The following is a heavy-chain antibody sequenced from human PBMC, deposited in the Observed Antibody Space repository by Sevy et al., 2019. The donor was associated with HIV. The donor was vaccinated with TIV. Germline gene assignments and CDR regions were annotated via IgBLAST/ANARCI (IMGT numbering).Heavy chain of an antibody. CDR3: AREYTVTLQYYYYYYGMDV. Sequence: SQTLSLTCAISGDSVSSNSAAWNWIRQSPSRGLEWLGRTYYRSKWYNDYAVSVKSRITINPDTSKNQFSLQLNSVTPEDTAVYYCAREYTVTLQYYYYYYGMDVWGQGTTVTASS. CDR1: GDSVSSNSAA. D-gene: IGHD4-4*01. J-gene: IGHJ6*02. CDR2: TYYRSKWYN. V-gene: IGHV6-1*01.